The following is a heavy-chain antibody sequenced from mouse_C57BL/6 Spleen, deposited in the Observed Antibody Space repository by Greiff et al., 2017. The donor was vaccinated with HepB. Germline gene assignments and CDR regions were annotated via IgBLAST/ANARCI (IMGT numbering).Heavy chain of an antibody. Sequence: DVKLQESGGGLVKPGGSLKLSCAASGFTFSDYGMHWVRQAPEKGLEWVAYISSGSSTIYYADTVKGRFTISRDNAKNTLFLQMTSLRSEDTAMYYCARGITTVVAPFAYWGQGTLVTVSA. J-gene: IGHJ3*01. V-gene: IGHV5-17*01. CDR3: ARGITTVVAPFAY. D-gene: IGHD1-1*01. CDR1: GFTFSDYG. CDR2: ISSGSSTI.